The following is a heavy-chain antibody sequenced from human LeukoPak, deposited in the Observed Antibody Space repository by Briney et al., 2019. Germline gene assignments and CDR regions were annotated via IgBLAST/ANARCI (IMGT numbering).Heavy chain of an antibody. CDR3: ASLRGVNR. D-gene: IGHD3-10*01. CDR2: ISSSGTTF. CDR1: GFTFSDYY. J-gene: IGHJ4*02. V-gene: IGHV3-11*01. Sequence: GGSLRLSCAASGFTFSDYYMSWLRQPPGKGLEWASYISSSGTTFYYADSVRGRFTVSRDNAKNSLYLQMDSLSAEDTAVYYCASLRGVNRWGQGTLVTVSS.